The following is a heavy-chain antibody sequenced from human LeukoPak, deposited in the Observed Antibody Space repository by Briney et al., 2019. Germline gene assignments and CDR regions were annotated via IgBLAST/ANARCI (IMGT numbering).Heavy chain of an antibody. J-gene: IGHJ4*02. V-gene: IGHV3-7*01. CDR3: ARDDEEAAVAGFFDY. CDR1: GFTFSSYW. D-gene: IGHD6-19*01. CDR2: IKQDGSEK. Sequence: PGGSLRLSCAASGFTFSSYWMSWVRQAPGEGLEWVANIKQDGSEKYYVDSVKGRFTISRDNAKNSLYLQMNSLRAEDTAVYYCARDDEEAAVAGFFDYWGQGTLVTVSS.